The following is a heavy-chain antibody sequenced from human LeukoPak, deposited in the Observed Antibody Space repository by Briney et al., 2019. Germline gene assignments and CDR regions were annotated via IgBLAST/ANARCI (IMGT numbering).Heavy chain of an antibody. V-gene: IGHV4-4*07. CDR1: GDYISSYY. CDR2: IYSIGST. Sequence: PSETLSLTCTVSGDYISSYYWSWIRQPAGKGLEWIGRIYSIGSTDYNPSLKSRVTMSVDTSKNQFSLKLSSVSAADTAVYYCARVGPYSNRLDSWGQGTLVTVSS. CDR3: ARVGPYSNRLDS. J-gene: IGHJ5*01. D-gene: IGHD4-11*01.